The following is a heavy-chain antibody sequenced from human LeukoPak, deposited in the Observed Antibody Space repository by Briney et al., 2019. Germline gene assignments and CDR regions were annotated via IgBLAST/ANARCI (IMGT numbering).Heavy chain of an antibody. D-gene: IGHD1-26*01. J-gene: IGHJ6*03. CDR2: IYHSGGT. CDR3: ARDDSGSYTSYYYYYMDV. CDR1: GYSNSSGYY. V-gene: IGHV4-38-2*02. Sequence: QTSETLSLTCTVSGYSNSSGYYWGWIRQPPGKGLEWIGSIYHSGGTYYNPSLKSRVTISVDTSKNQFSLKLSSVTAADTAVYYCARDDSGSYTSYYYYYMDVWGKGTTVTVSS.